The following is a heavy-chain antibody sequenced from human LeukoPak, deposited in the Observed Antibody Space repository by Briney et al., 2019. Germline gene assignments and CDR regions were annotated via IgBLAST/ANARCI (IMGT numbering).Heavy chain of an antibody. CDR2: IRTSGQST. CDR1: GFIFSNFA. J-gene: IGHJ4*02. Sequence: GGSLRLSCAASGFIFSNFAMSWVRQAPGKGLEWVSGIRTSGQSTYYADSVKGRFTISRDDSKNTLYLQMNSLRAEDTAVYYCAKDRPPYCRGTSCYPFDYWGQGTLVTVSS. CDR3: AKDRPPYCRGTSCYPFDY. D-gene: IGHD2-2*01. V-gene: IGHV3-23*01.